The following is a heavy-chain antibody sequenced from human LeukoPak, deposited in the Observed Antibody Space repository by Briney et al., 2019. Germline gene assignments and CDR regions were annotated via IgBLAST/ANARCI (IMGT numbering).Heavy chain of an antibody. CDR3: ASLKKVLNDCVFDY. J-gene: IGHJ4*02. D-gene: IGHD2-21*02. Sequence: PSETLSLTCTVSGGSISSYYWSWIRQPPGKGLEWIGYIYYSGSTNYNPSLKSRVTISVDTSKNQFSLKLSSVTAADTAVYYCASLKKVLNDCVFDYWGQGTLVTVSS. V-gene: IGHV4-59*08. CDR2: IYYSGST. CDR1: GGSISSYY.